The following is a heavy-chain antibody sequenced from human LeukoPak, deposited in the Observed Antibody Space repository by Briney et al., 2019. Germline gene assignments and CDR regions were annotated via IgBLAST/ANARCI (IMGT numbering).Heavy chain of an antibody. J-gene: IGHJ4*02. V-gene: IGHV4-4*07. Sequence: PSETLSLTCTVSSASISSDYWSWIRQPAGKGLEWVGRTSASGDTKYNPSLKSRVTMSVDTSKNQLSLRLSSMTAADTAVYYCASSEVGFTRVFDYWGQGTLVTVSS. CDR2: TSASGDT. CDR1: SASISSDY. D-gene: IGHD1-26*01. CDR3: ASSEVGFTRVFDY.